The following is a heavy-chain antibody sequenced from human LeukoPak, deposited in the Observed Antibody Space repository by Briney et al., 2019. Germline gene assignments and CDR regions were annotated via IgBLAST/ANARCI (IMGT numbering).Heavy chain of an antibody. J-gene: IGHJ3*01. D-gene: IGHD1-7*01. CDR2: IYPRDSDT. Sequence: GESLKISCKGSGCSFTDYRIGWVRQMAGTGLEWMGIIYPRDSDTRYSPSFQGQVTISADRSISTAYLRWSSLKASDTAIYYCARHIVTGTSSFYAFDLWGQGTMVTVSS. CDR1: GCSFTDYR. V-gene: IGHV5-51*01. CDR3: ARHIVTGTSSFYAFDL.